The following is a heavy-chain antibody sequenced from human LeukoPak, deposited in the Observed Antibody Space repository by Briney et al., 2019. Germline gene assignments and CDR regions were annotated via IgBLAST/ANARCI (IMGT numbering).Heavy chain of an antibody. CDR1: GGSISSSNW. CDR2: IYHSGST. J-gene: IGHJ6*02. CDR3: ARDVEVTARSYYYYYYGMDV. Sequence: SETLSLTCAVSGGSISSSNWWSWVRQPPGKGLEWIGEIYHSGSTNYNPSLKSRVTISVDKSKNQFSLKLSSVTAADTAVYYCARDVEVTARSYYYYYYGMDVWGQGTTVTVSS. V-gene: IGHV4-4*02. D-gene: IGHD2-21*02.